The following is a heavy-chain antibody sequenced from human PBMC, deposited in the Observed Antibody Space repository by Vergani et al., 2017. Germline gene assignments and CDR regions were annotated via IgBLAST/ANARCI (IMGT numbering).Heavy chain of an antibody. CDR3: ARGKPQLRYFDWLHSAFDY. V-gene: IGHV1-69*08. D-gene: IGHD3-9*01. J-gene: IGHJ4*02. CDR2: IIPIFGTA. Sequence: QVQLVQSGAEVKKPGSSVKVSCKASVGTFSSYTINWVRQAPGQGLVWMGRIIPIFGTANYAQKFQGRVTITADESTSTAYMELSSLRSEDTAVYYCARGKPQLRYFDWLHSAFDYWGQGTLVTVSS. CDR1: VGTFSSYT.